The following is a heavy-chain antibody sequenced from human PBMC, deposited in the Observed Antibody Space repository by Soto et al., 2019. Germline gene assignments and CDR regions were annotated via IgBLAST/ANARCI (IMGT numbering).Heavy chain of an antibody. CDR1: GGTFSSYT. V-gene: IGHV1-69*02. J-gene: IGHJ5*02. D-gene: IGHD2-2*01. CDR2: IIPILGIA. Sequence: SVKVSCKASGGTFSSYTISWVRQAPGQGLEWMGRIIPILGIANYAQKFQGRVTITADKSTSTAYMELSSLRSEDTAVYYCARGYCSSTSCLGFDWFDPWGQGTLVTVSS. CDR3: ARGYCSSTSCLGFDWFDP.